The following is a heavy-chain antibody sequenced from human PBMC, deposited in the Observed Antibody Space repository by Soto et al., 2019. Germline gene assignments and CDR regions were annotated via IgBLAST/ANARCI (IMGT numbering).Heavy chain of an antibody. J-gene: IGHJ6*02. CDR1: GFTFSSYG. V-gene: IGHV3-30*18. D-gene: IGHD6-13*01. CDR3: AKDLALGGARRAAAGTNYYYGMDV. CDR2: ISYDGSNK. Sequence: QVQLVEYGGGVVQPGRSLRLSCAASGFTFSSYGMHWVRQAPGKGLEWVAVISYDGSNKYYADSVKGRFTISRDNSKNTLYLQMNSLRAEDTAVYYCAKDLALGGARRAAAGTNYYYGMDVWGQGTTVTVSS.